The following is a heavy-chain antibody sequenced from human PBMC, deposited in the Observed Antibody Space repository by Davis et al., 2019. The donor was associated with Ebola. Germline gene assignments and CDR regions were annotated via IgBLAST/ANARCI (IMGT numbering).Heavy chain of an antibody. CDR3: ARGREWLPY. Sequence: PSETLSLTCTVSGGSISSSSYYWGWIRQPPGKGLEWIGSIYYSGSTYYNPSLKSRVTISVDTSKNQFSLKLSSVTAADTAVYYCARGREWLPYWGQGTLVTVSS. CDR2: IYYSGST. CDR1: GGSISSSSYY. J-gene: IGHJ4*02. D-gene: IGHD5-12*01. V-gene: IGHV4-39*07.